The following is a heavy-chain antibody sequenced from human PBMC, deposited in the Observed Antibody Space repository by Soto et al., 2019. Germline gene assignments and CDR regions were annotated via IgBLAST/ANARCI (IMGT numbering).Heavy chain of an antibody. CDR2: INPNSGGT. V-gene: IGHV1-2*04. D-gene: IGHD3-22*01. CDR3: ARDSLETYYYDSSGYYDLDY. Sequence: ASVKVSCKASGYTFTGYYMHWVRQAPGQGLEWMGWINPNSGGTNYAQKFQGWVTMTRDTSISTAYMELSRLRSDDTAVYYCARDSLETYYYDSSGYYDLDYWGQGTLVTVSS. CDR1: GYTFTGYY. J-gene: IGHJ4*02.